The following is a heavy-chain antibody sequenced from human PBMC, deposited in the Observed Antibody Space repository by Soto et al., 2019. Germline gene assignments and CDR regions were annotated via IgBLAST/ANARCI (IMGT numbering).Heavy chain of an antibody. D-gene: IGHD1-1*01. CDR1: GFTFSSYG. Sequence: GGSLRLSCAASGFTFSSYGMHWVRQAPGKGLEWVAVISYDGSNKYYADSVKGRFTISRDNSKNTLYLQMNSLRAEDTAVYYCAKLYRYNWNLDDFDYWGQGTLVTVSS. CDR3: AKLYRYNWNLDDFDY. CDR2: ISYDGSNK. J-gene: IGHJ4*02. V-gene: IGHV3-30*18.